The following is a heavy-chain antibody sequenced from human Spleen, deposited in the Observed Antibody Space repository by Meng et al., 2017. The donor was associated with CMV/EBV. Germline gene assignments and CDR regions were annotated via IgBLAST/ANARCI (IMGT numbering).Heavy chain of an antibody. V-gene: IGHV1-2*02. CDR3: ARDGFSWELLSSDYYCYGMDV. CDR1: GYTFTGYY. CDR2: INPNSGGT. D-gene: IGHD1-26*01. Sequence: ASVKVSCKSSGYTFTGYYMHWVRQAPGQGLEWMGWINPNSGGTNYAQKFQGRVTMTRDTSISTAYMELSRLRSDDTAVYYCARDGFSWELLSSDYYCYGMDVWGQGTTVTVSS. J-gene: IGHJ6*02.